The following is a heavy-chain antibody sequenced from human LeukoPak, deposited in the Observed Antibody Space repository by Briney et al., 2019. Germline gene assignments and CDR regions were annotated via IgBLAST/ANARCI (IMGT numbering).Heavy chain of an antibody. CDR3: ARGYQGFWRPYYYYYMDV. V-gene: IGHV4-39*07. CDR2: INHSGST. CDR1: GGSISSSRYY. D-gene: IGHD3-3*01. Sequence: SETLSLTCTVSGGSISSSRYYWGWIRQPPGKGLEWIGEINHSGSTNYNPSLKSRVTISVDTSKNQFSLKLSSVTAADTAVYYCARGYQGFWRPYYYYYMDVWGKGTTVTVSS. J-gene: IGHJ6*03.